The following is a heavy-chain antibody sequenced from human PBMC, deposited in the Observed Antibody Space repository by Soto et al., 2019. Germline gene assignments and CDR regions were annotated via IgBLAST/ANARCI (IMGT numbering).Heavy chain of an antibody. J-gene: IGHJ4*02. V-gene: IGHV3-23*01. Sequence: EVQLLESGGGLVQPGGSLRLSCAASGFTFIKYAMNWVRQTPGKGLEWVSAISGGGGSTYYADSVKGRFTISRDNSKNTLYLQMNSLRAEDTAAYYCAKDQAPFYYNSRETFDYWGQGTLVTVSS. CDR3: AKDQAPFYYNSRETFDY. D-gene: IGHD3-22*01. CDR1: GFTFIKYA. CDR2: ISGGGGST.